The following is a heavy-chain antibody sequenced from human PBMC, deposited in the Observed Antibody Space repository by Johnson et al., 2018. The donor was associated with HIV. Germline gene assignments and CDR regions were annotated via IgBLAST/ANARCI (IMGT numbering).Heavy chain of an antibody. CDR2: IYSGGST. V-gene: IGHV3-66*01. Sequence: VQLVESGGGLVKPGGSLRLSCAASGFIFSDYYMSWVRQAPGKGLEWVSVIYSGGSTYYADSVRGIFTISRDNSKNTLYLQMNSLRAEDTAVYYCAKDRGGYYDSSGYGAFDIWGQGTMVTVSS. D-gene: IGHD3-22*01. CDR1: GFIFSDYY. CDR3: AKDRGGYYDSSGYGAFDI. J-gene: IGHJ3*02.